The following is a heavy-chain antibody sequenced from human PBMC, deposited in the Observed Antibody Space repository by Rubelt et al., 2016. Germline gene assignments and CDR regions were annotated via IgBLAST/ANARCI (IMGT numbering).Heavy chain of an antibody. V-gene: IGHV4-59*04. J-gene: IGHJ6*02. CDR3: VAEGFNYHGMDV. Sequence: QVQLQESGPGLVKPSETLSLTCTVSGGSISSYYWSWIRQPPGKGLEWLGEIDHRGNTDYIPSLKSRVSISVEQSKKPISMKMSVVTAADTAVYYCVAEGFNYHGMDVWGQGTTVTVAS. CDR2: IDHRGNT. CDR1: GGSISSYY.